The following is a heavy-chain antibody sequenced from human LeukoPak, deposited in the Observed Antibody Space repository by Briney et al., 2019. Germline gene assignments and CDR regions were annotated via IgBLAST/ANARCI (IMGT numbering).Heavy chain of an antibody. D-gene: IGHD2-2*01. CDR2: ISSSGSTI. V-gene: IGHV3-11*01. J-gene: IGHJ6*03. Sequence: GGSLRLSCAASGFTFSDYYMSWIRQAPGKGLEWVSYISSSGSTIYYADSVKGRFTISRDNAKNSLYLQMNSLRAEDTAVYYCARERYQLLSYYYYMDVWGKGTTVTVSS. CDR1: GFTFSDYY. CDR3: ARERYQLLSYYYYMDV.